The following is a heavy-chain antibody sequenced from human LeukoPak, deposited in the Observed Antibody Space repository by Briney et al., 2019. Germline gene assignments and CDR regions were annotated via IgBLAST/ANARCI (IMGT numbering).Heavy chain of an antibody. CDR2: ISGSGGST. D-gene: IGHD6-19*01. V-gene: IGHV3-23*01. J-gene: IGHJ4*02. CDR1: GFTFSSYA. Sequence: GGSLRLSCEASGFTFSSYAMSWVRQAPGKGLEWVSAISGSGGSTYYADSVKGRFTISRDNSKNTLYLQMNSLRAEDTAVYYCAKGSEQWLVPLDFDYWGQGTLVTVSS. CDR3: AKGSEQWLVPLDFDY.